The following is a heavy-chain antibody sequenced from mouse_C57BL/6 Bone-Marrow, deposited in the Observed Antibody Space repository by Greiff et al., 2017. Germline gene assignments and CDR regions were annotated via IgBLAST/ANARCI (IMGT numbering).Heavy chain of an antibody. CDR1: GYTFTSYW. D-gene: IGHD2-5*01. V-gene: IGHV1-61*01. CDR2: IYPSDSET. CDR3: ARGSNYPYYARDY. Sequence: VQLQQPGAELVRPGSSVKLSCKASGYTFTSYWMDWVKQRPGQGLEWIGNIYPSDSETHYNQKFKDKATLTVDKSSSTAYMQLSSLTSEDSAVDYCARGSNYPYYARDYWGQGTSVTVSS. J-gene: IGHJ4*01.